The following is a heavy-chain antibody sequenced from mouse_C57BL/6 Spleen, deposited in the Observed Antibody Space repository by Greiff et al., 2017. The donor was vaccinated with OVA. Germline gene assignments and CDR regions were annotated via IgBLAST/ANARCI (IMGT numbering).Heavy chain of an antibody. CDR1: GYTFTSYW. J-gene: IGHJ1*03. D-gene: IGHD1-1*01. Sequence: VQLQQPGAELVKPGASVKMSCKASGYTFTSYWTTWVKQRPGQGLEWIGDIYPGSGSTNYNEKFKSKATLTVDTSSSTAYMQLSSLTSEDSAVYYCARSPYYYGSIWYFDVWGTGTTVTVSS. CDR2: IYPGSGST. V-gene: IGHV1-55*01. CDR3: ARSPYYYGSIWYFDV.